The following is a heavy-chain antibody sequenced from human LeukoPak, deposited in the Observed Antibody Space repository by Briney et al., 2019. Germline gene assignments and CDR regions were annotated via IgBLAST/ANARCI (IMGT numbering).Heavy chain of an antibody. CDR3: ARDLDYGDYAFDY. Sequence: GGSLSLSCAASGFTFSSYSMNWVRHAPGKGLEWVSSISSSSSYIYYADSVKGRFTISRDNAKNSLYLQMNSLRAEDTAVYYCARDLDYGDYAFDYWGQGTLVTVSS. CDR2: ISSSSSYI. J-gene: IGHJ4*02. CDR1: GFTFSSYS. D-gene: IGHD4-17*01. V-gene: IGHV3-21*01.